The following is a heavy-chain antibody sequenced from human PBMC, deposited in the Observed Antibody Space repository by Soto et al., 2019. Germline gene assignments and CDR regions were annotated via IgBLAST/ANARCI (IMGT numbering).Heavy chain of an antibody. Sequence: EVQLVESGGGLVQPGRSLRLSCAASGFTFDDYAMHWVRQAPGKGLEWVSGISWNSGSIGYADSVKGRFTISRDNAKNSLYLQMNSLRAEDTALYYCAKDVDTAIVGYFDYWGQGTLVTVSS. D-gene: IGHD5-18*01. CDR2: ISWNSGSI. CDR1: GFTFDDYA. CDR3: AKDVDTAIVGYFDY. V-gene: IGHV3-9*01. J-gene: IGHJ4*02.